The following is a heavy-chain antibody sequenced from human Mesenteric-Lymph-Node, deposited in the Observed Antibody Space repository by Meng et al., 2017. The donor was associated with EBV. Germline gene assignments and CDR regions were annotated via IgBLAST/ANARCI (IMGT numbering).Heavy chain of an antibody. CDR3: ARGATSVFDL. Sequence: HVQLQQSGPGLVKPSXXXXPXCVISGDSVPSSSAAWTWIRQSPSRGLEWLGRTYYRSKWYNDYAVFVKSRITINPDTSKNQFSLQLNSVTPEDTAVYYCARGATSVFDLWGSGTLVTVSS. J-gene: IGHJ2*01. V-gene: IGHV6-1*01. CDR2: TYYRSKWYN. CDR1: GDSVPSSSAA.